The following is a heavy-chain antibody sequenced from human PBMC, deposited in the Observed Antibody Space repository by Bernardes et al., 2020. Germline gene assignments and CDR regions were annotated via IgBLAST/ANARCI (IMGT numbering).Heavy chain of an antibody. Sequence: ASVKVSCKVSGYTLTELSMHWVRQAPGKGLEWMGGFDPEDGETIYAQKFQGRVTMTEDTSTDTAYMELSSLRSEDTAVYYCATVLGGSGCSGGSCYHPQYFQHWGQGTLVTVSS. CDR2: FDPEDGET. J-gene: IGHJ1*01. D-gene: IGHD2-15*01. CDR3: ATVLGGSGCSGGSCYHPQYFQH. CDR1: GYTLTELS. V-gene: IGHV1-24*01.